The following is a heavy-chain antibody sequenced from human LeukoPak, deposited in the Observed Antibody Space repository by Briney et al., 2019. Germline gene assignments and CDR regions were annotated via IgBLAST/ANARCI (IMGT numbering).Heavy chain of an antibody. D-gene: IGHD6-13*01. Sequence: ASVKVSYKASGGTFSSYAISWVRQAPGQGLEWMGRIIPILGIANYAQKFQGRVTITADKSTSTAYMELSSLRSEDTAVYYCARDSSSWYFSGMDVWGQGTTVTVSS. CDR1: GGTFSSYA. V-gene: IGHV1-69*04. J-gene: IGHJ6*02. CDR3: ARDSSSWYFSGMDV. CDR2: IIPILGIA.